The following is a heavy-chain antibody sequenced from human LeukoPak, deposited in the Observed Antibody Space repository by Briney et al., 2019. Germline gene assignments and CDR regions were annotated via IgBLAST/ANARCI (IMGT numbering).Heavy chain of an antibody. J-gene: IGHJ4*02. CDR2: ISTSSRYT. V-gene: IGHV3-11*06. CDR3: ARIGAGSSRDY. Sequence: GGSLRLSCAASGFTFSDFYMSWVRQAPGKGLEWLSYISTSSRYTLYADSLKGRFTISRDNAKSSLYLQMNSLRAEDTAVYYCARIGAGSSRDYWGQGTLVTVSS. CDR1: GFTFSDFY. D-gene: IGHD6-13*01.